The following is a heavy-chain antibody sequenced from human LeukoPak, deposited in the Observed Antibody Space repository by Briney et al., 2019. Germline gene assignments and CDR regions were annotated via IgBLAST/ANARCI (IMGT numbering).Heavy chain of an antibody. J-gene: IGHJ4*03. CDR1: GESFIAYF. V-gene: IGHV4-34*01. CDR2: IDHRGSS. CDR3: ATRSPTLAAARCFDD. D-gene: IGHD6-6*01. Sequence: SETLSLTCAVYGESFIAYFWSWIRQVPGKGLEWIGEIDHRGSSNYNPPLKSRATISVDTSKNHFSLSLTSVTAAVTAVDYCATRSPTLAAARCFDDWGQGTVVTVSS.